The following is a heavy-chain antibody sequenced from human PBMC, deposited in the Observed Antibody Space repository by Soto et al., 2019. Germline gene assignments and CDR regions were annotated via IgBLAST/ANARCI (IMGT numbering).Heavy chain of an antibody. J-gene: IGHJ6*02. CDR3: ARDGKSQQQLVLEYYYYGMDV. V-gene: IGHV4-4*02. CDR2: IYHSGST. Sequence: SETLSLTCAVSGGSISSSNWWSWVRQPPGKGLEWIGEIYHSGSTNYNPSLKSRVTISVDKSKNQFSLKLSSVTAADTAVYYCARDGKSQQQLVLEYYYYGMDVWGQGTTVTVSS. CDR1: GGSISSSNW. D-gene: IGHD6-13*01.